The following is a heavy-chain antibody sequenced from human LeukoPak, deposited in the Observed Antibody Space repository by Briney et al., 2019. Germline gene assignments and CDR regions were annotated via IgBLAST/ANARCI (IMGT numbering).Heavy chain of an antibody. CDR2: IYHSGST. J-gene: IGHJ4*02. Sequence: SQTLSLTCAVSGGSISSGGYSWSWIRQPPGKGLEWIGYIYHSGSTYYNPSLKSRVTISVDRSKNQFSLKLSSVAAADTAVYYCARGRRYYYDSSGYQLPYYFDNWGQGTLVTVSS. V-gene: IGHV4-30-2*01. CDR3: ARGRRYYYDSSGYQLPYYFDN. D-gene: IGHD3-22*01. CDR1: GGSISSGGYS.